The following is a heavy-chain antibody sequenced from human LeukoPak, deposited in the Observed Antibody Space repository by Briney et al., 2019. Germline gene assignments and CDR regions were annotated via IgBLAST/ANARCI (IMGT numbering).Heavy chain of an antibody. CDR1: GYTFTSYY. D-gene: IGHD5-24*01. CDR3: ARESVLGYNSVYYFDY. V-gene: IGHV1-46*01. CDR2: INPSGGST. J-gene: IGHJ4*02. Sequence: ASLKDSCKASGYTFTSYYMQWVRQAPGQRLEWMEIINPSGGSTRYAQKFQGRVTMTRDTSTSTGYTELSSLRSEDTAVYYCARESVLGYNSVYYFDYWGQGTLVTVSS.